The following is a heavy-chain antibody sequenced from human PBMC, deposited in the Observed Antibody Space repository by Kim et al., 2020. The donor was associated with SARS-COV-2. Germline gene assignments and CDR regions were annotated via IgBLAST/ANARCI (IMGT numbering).Heavy chain of an antibody. D-gene: IGHD3-22*01. V-gene: IGHV1-2*06. CDR2: INPNSGGT. J-gene: IGHJ3*02. Sequence: ASVKVSCKASGYTFTGYYMHWVRQAPGQGLEWMGRINPNSGGTNYAQKFQGRVTMTRDTSISTAYMELSRLRSDDTAVYYCAREGYDSSGYYFFGTGVDAFDIGGQGTMVTVSS. CDR1: GYTFTGYY. CDR3: AREGYDSSGYYFFGTGVDAFDI.